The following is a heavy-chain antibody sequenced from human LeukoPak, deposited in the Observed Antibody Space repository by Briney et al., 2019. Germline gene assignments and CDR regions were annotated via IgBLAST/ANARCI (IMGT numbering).Heavy chain of an antibody. V-gene: IGHV1-2*06. D-gene: IGHD3-10*01. J-gene: IGHJ4*02. CDR1: GYTFTGYY. Sequence: ASVKVSCKASGYTFTGYYMHWVRQAPGQGLEWMGRINPNSGGTNYAQKFQGRVTMTRDTSISTAYMELSRLRSDDMAVYYCARVSTRKLWFGELADYWGQGTLVTVSS. CDR3: ARVSTRKLWFGELADY. CDR2: INPNSGGT.